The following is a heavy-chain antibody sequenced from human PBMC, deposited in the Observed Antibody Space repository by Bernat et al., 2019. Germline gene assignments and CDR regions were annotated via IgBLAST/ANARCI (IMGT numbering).Heavy chain of an antibody. J-gene: IGHJ4*02. D-gene: IGHD6-13*01. V-gene: IGHV3-30-3*01. Sequence: VQLVESGGGLVKPGGSLRLSCAASGFTFSSYAMHWVRQAPGKGLEWVAVISYDGSNKYYADSVKGRFTISRDNSKNTLYLQMNSLRAEDTAVYYCGREAAGTIDYWGQGTLVTVSS. CDR2: ISYDGSNK. CDR3: GREAAGTIDY. CDR1: GFTFSSYA.